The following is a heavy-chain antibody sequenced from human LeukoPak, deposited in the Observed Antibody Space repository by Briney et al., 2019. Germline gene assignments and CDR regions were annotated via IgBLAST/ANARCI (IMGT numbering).Heavy chain of an antibody. D-gene: IGHD3-22*01. CDR3: ASPSSGYYY. CDR1: GGSISSSDYY. CDR2: VFYSGTT. Sequence: PSETLSLTCTASGGSISSSDYYWGWIRQPPGKGLEWIGSVFYSGTTYYNPSLKSRVTISVVTSKNQFSLKLSSVTAADTAVYYCASPSSGYYYWGQGTLVTVSS. V-gene: IGHV4-39*07. J-gene: IGHJ4*02.